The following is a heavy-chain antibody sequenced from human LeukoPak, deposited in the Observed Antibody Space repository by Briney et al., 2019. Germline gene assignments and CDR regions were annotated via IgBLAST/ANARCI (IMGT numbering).Heavy chain of an antibody. CDR3: ARRGGDSSGYYEDDAFDI. D-gene: IGHD3-22*01. Sequence: GASVKVSCTASGGTFSSYATSWVRQAPGQGLEWMGRIIPIFGIANYAQKFQGRVTITADKSTSTAYMELSSLRSEDTAVYYCARRGGDSSGYYEDDAFDIWGQGTMVTVSS. CDR2: IIPIFGIA. V-gene: IGHV1-69*04. CDR1: GGTFSSYA. J-gene: IGHJ3*02.